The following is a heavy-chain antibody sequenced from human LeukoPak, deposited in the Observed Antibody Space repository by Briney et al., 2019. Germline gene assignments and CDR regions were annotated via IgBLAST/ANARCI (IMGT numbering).Heavy chain of an antibody. D-gene: IGHD2-21*02. Sequence: GGSLRLSCAASGFTFSSYSMNWVRQAPGKGLEWVSSISSSSSYIYYADSVKGRFTISRDNAKNSLYLQMNSLRAEDTAVYYCARDWGRGDWGDAFDIWGQGTMVTVSS. J-gene: IGHJ3*02. V-gene: IGHV3-21*01. CDR2: ISSSSSYI. CDR1: GFTFSSYS. CDR3: ARDWGRGDWGDAFDI.